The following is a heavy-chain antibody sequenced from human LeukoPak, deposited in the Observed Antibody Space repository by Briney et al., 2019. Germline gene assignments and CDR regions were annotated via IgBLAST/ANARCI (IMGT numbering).Heavy chain of an antibody. J-gene: IGHJ4*02. CDR2: ISAGSTTT. Sequence: PGGSLRLSCATSGFAFRIFPMIWARQAPGKGLEWVSSISAGSTTTNYADFAKGRFTVSRDNSRRTLYLQMNSLRVEDTALYYCATLMYTTGRQGFDSWGQGTRVTVSS. CDR3: ATLMYTTGRQGFDS. D-gene: IGHD6-19*01. V-gene: IGHV3-23*01. CDR1: GFAFRIFP.